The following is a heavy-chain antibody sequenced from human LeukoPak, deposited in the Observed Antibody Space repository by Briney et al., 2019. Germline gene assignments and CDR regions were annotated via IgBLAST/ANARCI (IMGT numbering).Heavy chain of an antibody. CDR1: GGSISSYY. V-gene: IGHV4-59*01. CDR3: TREVRSAWASFDP. Sequence: PSETLSLTCTVSGGSISSYYWSWIRQPPGKGLEWIGYIYYSGSTNYNPSLKSRVTISVDTSKNQFSLKLSSVTAADTAVYYCTREVRSAWASFDPWGQGTLVTASS. CDR2: IYYSGST. D-gene: IGHD1-26*01. J-gene: IGHJ5*02.